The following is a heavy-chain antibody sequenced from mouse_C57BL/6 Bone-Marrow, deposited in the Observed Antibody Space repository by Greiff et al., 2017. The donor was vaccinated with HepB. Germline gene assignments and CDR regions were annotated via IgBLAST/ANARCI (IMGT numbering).Heavy chain of an antibody. V-gene: IGHV10-1*01. CDR3: VRQSGGGFAY. Sequence: EVQLVESGGGLVQPKGSLKLSCAASGFSFNTYAMNWVRQAPGKGLEWVARIRSKSNNYATYYADSVKDRFTITRDDSESMLYLQMNNLKTEDTAMYYCVRQSGGGFAYWGQGTLVTVSA. J-gene: IGHJ3*01. CDR1: GFSFNTYA. CDR2: IRSKSNNYAT.